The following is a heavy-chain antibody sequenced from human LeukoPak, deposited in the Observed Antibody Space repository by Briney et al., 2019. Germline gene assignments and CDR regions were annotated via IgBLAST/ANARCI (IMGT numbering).Heavy chain of an antibody. Sequence: GGSLRLSCAASGFTFSSYSMNWVRQAPGKGLEWVSSISSSSSYIYYADSVKGRFTISRDNAKNSLYLQMNSLRAEDTAVYYCARGGPYYYDSRGSRHGDFDYWGQGTLVTVSS. D-gene: IGHD3-22*01. CDR1: GFTFSSYS. CDR3: ARGGPYYYDSRGSRHGDFDY. CDR2: ISSSSSYI. V-gene: IGHV3-21*01. J-gene: IGHJ4*02.